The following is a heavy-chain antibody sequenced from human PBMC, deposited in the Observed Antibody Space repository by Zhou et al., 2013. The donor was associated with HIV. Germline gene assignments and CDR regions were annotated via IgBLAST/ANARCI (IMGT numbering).Heavy chain of an antibody. V-gene: IGHV1-18*01. CDR3: ARDLMGESIAPRLGEKQPTRFDY. CDR1: GYTFTSYG. J-gene: IGHJ4*02. CDR2: ISAYNGNT. Sequence: QVQLVQSGAEVKKPGASVKVSCKASGYTFTSYGISWVRQAPGQGLEWMGWISAYNGNTNYAQKLQGRVTMTTDTSTSTAYMELRSLRSDDTAVYYCARDLMGESIAPRLGEKQPTRFDYWGQGTLVTVSS. D-gene: IGHD6-6*01.